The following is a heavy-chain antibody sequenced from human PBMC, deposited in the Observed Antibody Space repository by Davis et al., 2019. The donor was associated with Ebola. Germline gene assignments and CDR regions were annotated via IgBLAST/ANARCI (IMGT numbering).Heavy chain of an antibody. CDR1: GFTFSSYG. CDR3: ATHCSGGSCYSFRDY. CDR2: ISYDGSNK. D-gene: IGHD2-15*01. V-gene: IGHV3-30*03. Sequence: GGSLRLSCAASGFTFSSYGMHWVRQAPGKGLEWVAVISYDGSNKYYADSVKGRFTISRDNSKNTLYLQMNSLRAEDTAVYYCATHCSGGSCYSFRDYWGQGTLVTVSS. J-gene: IGHJ4*02.